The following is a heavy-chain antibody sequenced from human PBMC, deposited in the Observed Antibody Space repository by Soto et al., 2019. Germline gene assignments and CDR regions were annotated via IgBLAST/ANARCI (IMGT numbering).Heavy chain of an antibody. CDR1: GFTFSSYA. Sequence: VQLLESGGGLVQPGGSLRLSCAASGFTFSSYAMSWVRQAPGKGLEWVSAISGSGANTYYTHPVKGRFTISRDNFKNTLELQMNSLRAEDSAMFYCVRERSGDSYAAAWGQGTLVTASS. V-gene: IGHV3-23*01. CDR2: ISGSGANT. D-gene: IGHD5-18*01. CDR3: VRERSGDSYAAA. J-gene: IGHJ5*02.